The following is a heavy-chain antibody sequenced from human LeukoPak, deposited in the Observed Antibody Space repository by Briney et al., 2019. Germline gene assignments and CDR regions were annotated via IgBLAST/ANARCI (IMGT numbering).Heavy chain of an antibody. CDR1: GYTFTSYG. CDR3: ARDSYYYDSSGYYYY. V-gene: IGHV1-18*01. J-gene: IGHJ4*02. CDR2: ISAYNGNT. Sequence: GASVKVSCKASGYTFTSYGISWVRQAPGQGLEWMGWISAYNGNTNYAQKLQGRVTMTTDTSTSTAYMELRSLRSDDTAVYYCARDSYYYDSSGYYYYWGQGTLVTVSS. D-gene: IGHD3-22*01.